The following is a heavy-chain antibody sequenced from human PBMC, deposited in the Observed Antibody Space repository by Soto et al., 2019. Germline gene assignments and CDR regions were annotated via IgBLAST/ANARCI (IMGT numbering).Heavy chain of an antibody. CDR1: GFTFSSYS. V-gene: IGHV3-21*01. Sequence: GGSLRLSCAASGFTFSSYSMNWVRQAPGKGLEWVSSISRSSSYIYYADSVKGRFTISRDNAKNSLYLQMNSLRAEDTAVYYCARYSSSFYYYYYGMDVWGQGTTVTVSS. CDR2: ISRSSSYI. D-gene: IGHD6-13*01. CDR3: ARYSSSFYYYYYGMDV. J-gene: IGHJ6*02.